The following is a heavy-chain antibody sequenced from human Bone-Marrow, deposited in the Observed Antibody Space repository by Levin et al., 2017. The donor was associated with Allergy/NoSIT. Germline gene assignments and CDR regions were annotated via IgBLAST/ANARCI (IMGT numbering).Heavy chain of an antibody. CDR1: GFTFSDFT. Sequence: GGSLRLSCAASGFTFSDFTMNWVRQSPGKGLEWVSCIGVSSSSMHYADSVKGRFTISRDNAQNSLFLQMNSLRAEDTAGYYCVRKRGSSWYLWCDRWGQGVLVAVS. CDR3: VRKRGSSWYLWCDR. V-gene: IGHV3-48*04. J-gene: IGHJ5*02. CDR2: IGVSSSSM. D-gene: IGHD6-13*01.